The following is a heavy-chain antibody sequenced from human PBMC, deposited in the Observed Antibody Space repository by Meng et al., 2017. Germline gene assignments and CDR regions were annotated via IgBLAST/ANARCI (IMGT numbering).Heavy chain of an antibody. D-gene: IGHD1-1*01. CDR2: ISGDGSIT. CDR3: LDEAPRSDY. V-gene: IGHV3-74*01. CDR1: GVTFNNYW. Sequence: EEELVESGGGLVHPGGSLGIACAASGVTFNNYWMHWVRQVPGKGLVWVSRISGDGSITNYADSVKGRFTISRDNAKNTLYLQMNSLRPEDTAVYYCLDEAPRSDYWGQGSLVTVSS. J-gene: IGHJ4*02.